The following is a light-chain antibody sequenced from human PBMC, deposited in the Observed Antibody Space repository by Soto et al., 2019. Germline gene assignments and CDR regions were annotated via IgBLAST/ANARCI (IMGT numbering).Light chain of an antibody. CDR3: SSFAGTNYCLV. Sequence: QSALTQPPSASGSPGQSVTISCSGITNDVGGYNYVSWFQQHPGKAPKLIIYDVTKRPSGVPDRFSGSRSGNTASLTVSGLQAEDEADYYCSSFAGTNYCLVFGGGTKLTVL. CDR2: DVT. V-gene: IGLV2-8*01. CDR1: TNDVGGYNY. J-gene: IGLJ2*01.